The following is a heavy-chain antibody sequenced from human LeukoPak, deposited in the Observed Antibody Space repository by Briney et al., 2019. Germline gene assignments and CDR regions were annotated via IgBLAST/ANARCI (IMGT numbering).Heavy chain of an antibody. CDR3: AKGGEFGELNYFDY. V-gene: IGHV3-30*18. Sequence: GGSLRLSCAASGFTFSIHAMHWVRQAPGKGLEWLAYISYDGSTDYYADSVKGRFSISRDNSRSMLDLQMSSLRAEDTAIYFCAKGGEFGELNYFDYWGQGTLVTVSS. CDR2: ISYDGSTD. CDR1: GFTFSIHA. D-gene: IGHD3-10*01. J-gene: IGHJ4*02.